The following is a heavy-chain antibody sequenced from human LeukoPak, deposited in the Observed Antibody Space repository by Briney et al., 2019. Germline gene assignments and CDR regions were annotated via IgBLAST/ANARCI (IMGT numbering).Heavy chain of an antibody. CDR1: GFTFSNHA. J-gene: IGHJ4*02. CDR3: AKESTCSSTSCYNLDY. D-gene: IGHD2-2*02. Sequence: GGSLRLSCAVSGFTFSNHAMSWVRQAPGKGLEWVSAISGSGGSTYYADSVKGRFTISRDNSKNTLYLQMNSLRAEDTAVYYCAKESTCSSTSCYNLDYWGQGTLVTVSS. V-gene: IGHV3-23*01. CDR2: ISGSGGST.